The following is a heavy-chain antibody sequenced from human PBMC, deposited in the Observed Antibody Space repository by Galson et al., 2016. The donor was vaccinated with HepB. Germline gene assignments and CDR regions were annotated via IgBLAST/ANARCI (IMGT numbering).Heavy chain of an antibody. D-gene: IGHD5/OR15-5a*01. CDR1: GFTFSTFG. CDR2: ISYDGSDE. CDR3: AKDPRYSVYYGDY. V-gene: IGHV3-30*18. J-gene: IGHJ4*02. Sequence: SLRLSCAASGFTFSTFGMHWVRQAPGKGLEWVAIISYDGSDESYAESVRGRFTISRDNSNNTLYLQMSSLRAEDTALYYCAKDPRYSVYYGDYWGQGTLVTVSS.